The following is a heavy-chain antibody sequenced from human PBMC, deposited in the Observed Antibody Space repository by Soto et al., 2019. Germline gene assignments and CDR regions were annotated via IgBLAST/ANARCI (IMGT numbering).Heavy chain of an antibody. D-gene: IGHD6-6*01. V-gene: IGHV3-48*03. CDR1: GFSFNSFD. CDR3: ARDLGLLKSMFDP. Sequence: GGSLRLSCLASGFSFNSFDMNWIRRAPGRGLEWVASISVSGDNIYYGDSMQGRFTISRDNSKRSVFLDLNSLRVEDTAVYYCARDLGLLKSMFDPWGQGTLVTVSS. CDR2: ISVSGDNI. J-gene: IGHJ5*02.